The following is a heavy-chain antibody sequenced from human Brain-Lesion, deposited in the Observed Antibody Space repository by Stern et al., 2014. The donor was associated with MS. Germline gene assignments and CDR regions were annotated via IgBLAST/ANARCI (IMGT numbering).Heavy chain of an antibody. Sequence: QLVESGAEVKKPGASVKVSCKTSGYIFTGYYIHWVRQAPGQGLEWMAWINPNTGGPKYAQKFQGRVTMSRDTSISTAYVELSSLTSDDTAVYYCARDQRGITIFGVVTDYYYLGMDVWGQGTTVTVSS. CDR2: INPNTGGP. J-gene: IGHJ6*02. CDR3: ARDQRGITIFGVVTDYYYLGMDV. V-gene: IGHV1-2*02. D-gene: IGHD3-3*01. CDR1: GYIFTGYY.